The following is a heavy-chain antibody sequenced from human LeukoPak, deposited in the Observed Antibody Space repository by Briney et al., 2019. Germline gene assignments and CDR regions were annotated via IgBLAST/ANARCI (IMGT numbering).Heavy chain of an antibody. V-gene: IGHV3-49*04. CDR3: TRASKDGYDY. CDR2: IRSKAYGGTT. CDR1: GFTFGDYA. J-gene: IGHJ4*02. Sequence: GGSLRLSCTASGFTFGDYAMSWVRQAPGKGLEWVGFIRSKAYGGTTEYAASVKGRFTISRDDSKSIAYLQMNSLKTEDTAVYYCTRASKDGYDYWGQGTLVTVSS. D-gene: IGHD5-24*01.